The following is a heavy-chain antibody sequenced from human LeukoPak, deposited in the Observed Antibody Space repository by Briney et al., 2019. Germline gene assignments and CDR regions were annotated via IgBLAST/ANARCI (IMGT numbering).Heavy chain of an antibody. J-gene: IGHJ3*02. CDR3: ARAHDYYDILTGYSYAFDI. D-gene: IGHD3-9*01. CDR2: INSDGSCQ. CDR1: GFTFSSYW. Sequence: PGGSLRLSCAASGFTFSSYWMHSVRQAAGKGLVWVSRINSDGSCQIYAEFVKGRITMTRDNAKYTLYLQMNSLRAEDKAVYYCARAHDYYDILTGYSYAFDIWGQGTMVTVSS. V-gene: IGHV3-74*01.